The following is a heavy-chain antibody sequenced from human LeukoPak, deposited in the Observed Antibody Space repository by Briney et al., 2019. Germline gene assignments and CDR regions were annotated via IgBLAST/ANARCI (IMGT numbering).Heavy chain of an antibody. CDR2: ISYDGSNK. J-gene: IGHJ4*02. D-gene: IGHD3-22*01. V-gene: IGHV3-30*04. CDR1: GFSFDNYA. CDR3: ARGLTDYYDTSGSFDY. Sequence: GRSLRLSCAASGFSFDNYAMHWVRQAPGKGLEWVAIISYDGSNKFYADSVKGRFTISRDNSKNTLYVQMISLGAEDTAVYYCARGLTDYYDTSGSFDYWGQGTLVTVSS.